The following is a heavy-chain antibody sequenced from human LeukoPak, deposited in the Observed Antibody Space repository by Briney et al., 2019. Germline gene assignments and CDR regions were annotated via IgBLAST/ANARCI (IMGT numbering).Heavy chain of an antibody. J-gene: IGHJ3*02. V-gene: IGHV4-34*12. CDR3: AKSNGYGLVDI. Sequence: PSETLSLTCAVYGESLSNYYWSWLRQPPGKGLEWIGNIFYSGSTYYSPSLRSRVTISLDTSRNQFSLKLNSVTAADTAVYYCAKSNGYGLVDIWGQGTMVTVSS. CDR1: GESLSNYY. D-gene: IGHD3-10*01. CDR2: IFYSGST.